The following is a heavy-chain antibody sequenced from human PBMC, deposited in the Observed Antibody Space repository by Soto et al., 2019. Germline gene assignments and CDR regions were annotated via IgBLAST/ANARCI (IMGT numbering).Heavy chain of an antibody. CDR2: ISAYNGNT. V-gene: IGHV1-18*01. J-gene: IGHJ4*02. D-gene: IGHD3-22*01. CDR3: ARGPPSYYDSSGYYKYFDY. CDR1: GYTFTSYG. Sequence: QVQLVQSGAEVEKPGASVKVSCKASGYTFTSYGISWVRQAPGQGLEWMGWISAYNGNTNYAQKLQGRVTMTTDTSTSTAYMELRSLRSDDTAVYYCARGPPSYYDSSGYYKYFDYWGQGTLVTVSS.